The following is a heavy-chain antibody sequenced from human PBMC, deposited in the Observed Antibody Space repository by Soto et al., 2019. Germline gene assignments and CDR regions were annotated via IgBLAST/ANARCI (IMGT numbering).Heavy chain of an antibody. CDR3: ARDGSRGYHLDY. J-gene: IGHJ4*02. CDR2: IYTSGST. D-gene: IGHD3-22*01. CDR1: GGSISSYY. V-gene: IGHV4-4*07. Sequence: QVQLQESGPGLVKPSETLSLTCTGSGGSISSYYWSWIRQPAGKGLEWIGRIYTSGSTNYNPSLKRLVTLSVDTSKNQFSLKLSSVTAADTAVYYCARDGSRGYHLDYWGQGTLVTVSS.